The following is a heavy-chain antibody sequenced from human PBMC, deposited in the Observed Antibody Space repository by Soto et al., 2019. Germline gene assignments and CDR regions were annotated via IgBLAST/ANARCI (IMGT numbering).Heavy chain of an antibody. J-gene: IGHJ4*02. V-gene: IGHV1-69*01. CDR2: IIPIFGTA. CDR3: AIGPLYSSSWYWNYFDY. Sequence: QVQLVQSGAEVKKPGSSVKVSCKASGGTFSSYAISWVRQAPGQGLEWMGGIIPIFGTANYAQKFQGRVTITADESTSTAYMELSSLRSEDTAVYYCAIGPLYSSSWYWNYFDYWGQGTLVTVSS. CDR1: GGTFSSYA. D-gene: IGHD6-13*01.